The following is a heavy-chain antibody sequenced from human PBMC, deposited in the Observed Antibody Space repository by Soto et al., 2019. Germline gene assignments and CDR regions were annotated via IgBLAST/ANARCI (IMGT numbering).Heavy chain of an antibody. CDR3: ARDLVPAAISFYGMDV. D-gene: IGHD2-2*01. CDR2: INPNSGAT. Sequence: ASVKVSCKASGYTFTDYYIHWVLQAPGQGLEWMGWINPNSGATNYAQKFQGRVTMTRDTSISTAYMELSRLRSDDTAVYYCARDLVPAAISFYGMDVWGQGTTVTVS. V-gene: IGHV1-2*02. J-gene: IGHJ6*02. CDR1: GYTFTDYY.